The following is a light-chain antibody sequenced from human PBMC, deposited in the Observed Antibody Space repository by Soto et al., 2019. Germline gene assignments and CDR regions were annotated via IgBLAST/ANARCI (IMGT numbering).Light chain of an antibody. CDR3: VVWDDSLSGWV. Sequence: QSVLTQPPSGSGTPGQRVPMIRSGRGSKIGSNYVYGYQQLQGTAPKVLIYRNNQRPSGVPDRFSGSKSGTSVSLAISGLRSEDEADYYCVVWDDSLSGWVFGGGTKVTVL. V-gene: IGLV1-47*01. CDR1: GSKIGSNY. J-gene: IGLJ3*02. CDR2: RNN.